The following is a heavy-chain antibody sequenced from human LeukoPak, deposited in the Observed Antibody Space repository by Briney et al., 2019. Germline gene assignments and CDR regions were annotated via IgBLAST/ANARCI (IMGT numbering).Heavy chain of an antibody. CDR1: GFTFSSHW. D-gene: IGHD2-8*01. CDR2: IHDDGTTT. CDR3: AIVYAVPDKRNALDM. Sequence: GGSLRLSCAASGFTFSSHWMHWVRQAPGKGLVWVSRIHDDGTTTNYADSVKGRFTISRDNAKSTLYLQMNSLRAEDTAVYYCAIVYAVPDKRNALDMWGQGTMVTVSS. V-gene: IGHV3-74*01. J-gene: IGHJ3*02.